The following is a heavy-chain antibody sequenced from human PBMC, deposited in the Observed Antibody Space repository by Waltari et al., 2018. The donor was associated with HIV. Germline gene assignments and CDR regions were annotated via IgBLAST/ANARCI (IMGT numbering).Heavy chain of an antibody. J-gene: IGHJ4*02. CDR2: ISSSSSYI. CDR3: ARDLRYSYQFDY. V-gene: IGHV3-21*01. Sequence: EVQLVESGGGLVKPGGSLRLACAASGFTFSSYSMNWVRQAPGKGLEWVSSISSSSSYIYYADSVKGRFTISRDNAKNSLYLQMNSLRAEDTAVYYCARDLRYSYQFDYWGQGTLVTVSS. CDR1: GFTFSSYS. D-gene: IGHD5-18*01.